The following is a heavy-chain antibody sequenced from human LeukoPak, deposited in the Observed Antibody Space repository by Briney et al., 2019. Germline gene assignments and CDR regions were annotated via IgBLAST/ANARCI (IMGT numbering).Heavy chain of an antibody. CDR1: GYTFTGYY. CDR3: ARVGYYDILTGYSNWFDP. CDR2: INPNSGGT. V-gene: IGHV1-2*02. Sequence: ASVKVSCKASGYTFTGYYMHWVRQAPGQGLGWMVWINPNSGGTNYAQKFQGRVTMTRDTSISTAYMELSRLRSDDTAVYYCARVGYYDILTGYSNWFDPWGQGTLVTVSS. J-gene: IGHJ5*02. D-gene: IGHD3-9*01.